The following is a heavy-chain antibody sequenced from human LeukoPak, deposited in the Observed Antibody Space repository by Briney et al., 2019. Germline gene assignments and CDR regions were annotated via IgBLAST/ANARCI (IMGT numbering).Heavy chain of an antibody. D-gene: IGHD3-10*01. CDR2: ISAYNGNT. J-gene: IGHJ4*02. Sequence: ASVKVSCKASGYTFTSYGISWVRQAPGQGLEWMGWISAYNGNTNYAQKLQGRVTMTTDTSTGTAYMELRSLRSDDTAVYYCARDNGRFGELLFPFDYWGQGTLVTVSS. CDR3: ARDNGRFGELLFPFDY. V-gene: IGHV1-18*01. CDR1: GYTFTSYG.